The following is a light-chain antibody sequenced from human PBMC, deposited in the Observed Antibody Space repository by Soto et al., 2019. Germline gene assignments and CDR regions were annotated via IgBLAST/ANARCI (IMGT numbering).Light chain of an antibody. CDR3: QQSYSTPPFT. J-gene: IGKJ3*01. V-gene: IGKV1-39*01. Sequence: DIQMTQSPSPLSASVGDRVDITCRTSQSVSSYLNWYQAKPGKAPKLLIYEASSLESGDPSRFSGSGSETDFTLTISSLQTEDSATYYCQQSYSTPPFTFRPGTRVDI. CDR1: QSVSSY. CDR2: EAS.